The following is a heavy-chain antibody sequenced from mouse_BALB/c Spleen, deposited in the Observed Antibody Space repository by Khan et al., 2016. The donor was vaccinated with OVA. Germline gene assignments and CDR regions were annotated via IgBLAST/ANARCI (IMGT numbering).Heavy chain of an antibody. CDR1: GFTFSSYG. V-gene: IGHV5-6-3*01. CDR2: INSTGGST. CDR3: ARMARTIN. J-gene: IGHJ2*01. Sequence: EVELVESGGGLVQPGGSLKLSCAASGFTFSSYGMSWVRQTPDKRLELVATINSTGGSTYYPDSVKGRFTISRDNAKNTLYLQMSSLKSEDTAMYYCARMARTINGGQGTTLTVSS.